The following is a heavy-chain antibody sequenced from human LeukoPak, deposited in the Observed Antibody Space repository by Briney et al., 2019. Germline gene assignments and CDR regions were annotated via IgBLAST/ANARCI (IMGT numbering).Heavy chain of an antibody. CDR3: AKDKSFSGYSVY. D-gene: IGHD1-26*01. CDR1: GFTFSGYA. Sequence: GGSLRLSCAASGFTFSGYAMSWVRQAPGKGLEWVSAISGGGGTTYYADSVKGRFTISRGNSKNTLYLQVNSLRAEDTAVYYCAKDKSFSGYSVYWGQGTLVTVSS. J-gene: IGHJ4*02. V-gene: IGHV3-23*01. CDR2: ISGGGGTT.